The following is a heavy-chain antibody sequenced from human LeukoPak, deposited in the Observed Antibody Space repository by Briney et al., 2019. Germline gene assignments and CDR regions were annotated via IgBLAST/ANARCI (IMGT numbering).Heavy chain of an antibody. J-gene: IGHJ4*02. V-gene: IGHV1-8*01. CDR2: MNPNSGNT. CDR1: GYTFTSYD. CDR3: ARGEVDDCSSTSCSIDY. Sequence: GASVKVSCKASGYTFTSYDINWVRQATGQGLEWMGWMNPNSGNTGYAQKFQGRVTMTRNTSISTAYMELSSLRSEDTAVYYCARGEVDDCSSTSCSIDYWGQGTLVTVSS. D-gene: IGHD2-2*01.